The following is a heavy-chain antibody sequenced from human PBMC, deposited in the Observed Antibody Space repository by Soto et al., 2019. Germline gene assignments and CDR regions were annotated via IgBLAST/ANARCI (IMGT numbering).Heavy chain of an antibody. Sequence: QVQLQESGPGLVKPSETLSLTCTVSGGSISSYYWSWIRQPAGKGLEWIGRIYTSGSTNYNPSLKGRVPMSVDTSKNQFSLKLSSVTAADTAVYYCARDLDWQQLVRGGNWFDPWGQGTLVTVSS. CDR1: GGSISSYY. V-gene: IGHV4-4*07. J-gene: IGHJ5*02. CDR3: ARDLDWQQLVRGGNWFDP. D-gene: IGHD6-13*01. CDR2: IYTSGST.